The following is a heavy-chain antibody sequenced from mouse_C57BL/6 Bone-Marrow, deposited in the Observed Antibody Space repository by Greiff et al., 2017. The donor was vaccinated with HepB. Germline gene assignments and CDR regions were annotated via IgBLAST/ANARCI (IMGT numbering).Heavy chain of an antibody. CDR1: GYTFTSYW. CDR2: IDPSDSYT. J-gene: IGHJ2*01. D-gene: IGHD1-1*01. CDR3: ARWLIYYYGSSFFDY. Sequence: VQLQQPGAELVKPGASVKLSCKASGYTFTSYWMQWVKQRPGQGLEWIGEIDPSDSYTNYNQKFKGKATLTVDTSSSTAYMQLRSLTSEDSAVYYCARWLIYYYGSSFFDYWGQGTTLTVSS. V-gene: IGHV1-50*01.